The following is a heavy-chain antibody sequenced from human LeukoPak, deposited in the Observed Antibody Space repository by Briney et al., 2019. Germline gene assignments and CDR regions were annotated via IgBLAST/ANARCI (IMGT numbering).Heavy chain of an antibody. CDR1: GFTFDDYT. Sequence: GGSLRLSCAASGFTFDDYTMHWVRQAPGKGLEWVSLISWDGGSTYYADSVKGRFTISRDNGKNSLYLQMNSLRTEDTALYYCAKDIAAAGNQYYFDYWGQGTLVTVSS. D-gene: IGHD6-13*01. CDR3: AKDIAAAGNQYYFDY. J-gene: IGHJ4*02. V-gene: IGHV3-43*01. CDR2: ISWDGGST.